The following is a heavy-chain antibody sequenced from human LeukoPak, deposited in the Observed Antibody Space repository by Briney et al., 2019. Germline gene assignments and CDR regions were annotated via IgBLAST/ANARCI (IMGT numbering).Heavy chain of an antibody. J-gene: IGHJ3*02. CDR1: GFTFDDYG. CDR3: ARALYYDFWSGSPDDAFDI. Sequence: PGGSLRPSCAASGFTFDDYGMSWVRQAPGKGLEWVSGINWNGGSTGYADSVKGRFTISRDNAENSLYLQMNSLRAEGTALYHCARALYYDFWSGSPDDAFDIWGQGTMVTVSS. D-gene: IGHD3-3*01. V-gene: IGHV3-20*01. CDR2: INWNGGST.